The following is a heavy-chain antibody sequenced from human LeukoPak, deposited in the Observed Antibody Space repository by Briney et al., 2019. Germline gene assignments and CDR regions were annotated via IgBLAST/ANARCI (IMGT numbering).Heavy chain of an antibody. J-gene: IGHJ4*02. CDR3: ARAVAREYYFDY. CDR1: GFTFSSYW. V-gene: IGHV3-7*03. Sequence: GGSLRLSCAASGFTFSSYWMSWVRQAPGKGLEWVADINQDGSEKYYVDSVKGRFTISRDNAKNSLYLQINSLRAEDTAVYYCARAVAREYYFDYWGQGPLVTVSS. CDR2: INQDGSEK.